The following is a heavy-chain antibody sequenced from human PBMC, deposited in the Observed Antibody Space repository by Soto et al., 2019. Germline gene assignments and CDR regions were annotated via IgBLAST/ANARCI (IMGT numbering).Heavy chain of an antibody. CDR1: GYTFTNYH. J-gene: IGHJ6*02. V-gene: IGHV1-69*13. CDR2: IIPIFGIP. CDR3: AREDRDRETGLVPAAIDGMDV. D-gene: IGHD2-2*01. Sequence: RASVKVSCKASGYTFTNYHIHWVRQAPGHGLEWIGRIIPIFGIPTYAQKFQGRVTITADESTSTAYMELSSLRSDDTAVYYCAREDRDRETGLVPAAIDGMDVWGQGTTVTVPS.